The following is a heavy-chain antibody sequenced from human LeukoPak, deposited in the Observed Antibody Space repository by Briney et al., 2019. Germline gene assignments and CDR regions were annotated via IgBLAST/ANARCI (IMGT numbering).Heavy chain of an antibody. J-gene: IGHJ4*02. CDR1: GFTSSSYW. CDR2: INDDGTYT. V-gene: IGHV3-74*01. CDR3: AKDRAWSGYYGFDY. Sequence: PGGSLTLSCALSGFTSSSYWMHWVRQVPGKGLVRVSRINDDGTYTVYADSVKGRFTISRDNSKNTLYLQMNSLRAEDTAVYYCAKDRAWSGYYGFDYWGQGTLVTVSS. D-gene: IGHD3/OR15-3a*01.